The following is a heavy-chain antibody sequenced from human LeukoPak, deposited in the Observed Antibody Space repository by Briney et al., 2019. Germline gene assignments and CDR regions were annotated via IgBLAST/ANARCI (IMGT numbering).Heavy chain of an antibody. V-gene: IGHV3-30*04. CDR3: ARAQHRGWGFDN. CDR1: GFTFSSYA. Sequence: GGSLRLSCVVSGFTFSSYAMHWVRQAPGKGLEWVALISYDGSNKNYADSVKGRFTISRDDSKNTLYLQMNSLRAEDTAVYYCARAQHRGWGFDNWGQGTLVTVSS. D-gene: IGHD1-26*01. CDR2: ISYDGSNK. J-gene: IGHJ4*02.